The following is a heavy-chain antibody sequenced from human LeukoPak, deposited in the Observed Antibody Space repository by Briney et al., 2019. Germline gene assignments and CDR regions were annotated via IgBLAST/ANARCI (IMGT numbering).Heavy chain of an antibody. CDR3: AKDISPTPSIAARRYGMDV. J-gene: IGHJ6*02. Sequence: GSLRLSCAASGFTFSSYAMSWVGQAPGKGLEWVSAISGSGGSTYYADSVKGRFTISRDNAKNSLYLQMNSLRAEDTALYYCAKDISPTPSIAARRYGMDVWGQGTTVTVSS. CDR1: GFTFSSYA. V-gene: IGHV3-23*01. CDR2: ISGSGGST. D-gene: IGHD6-6*01.